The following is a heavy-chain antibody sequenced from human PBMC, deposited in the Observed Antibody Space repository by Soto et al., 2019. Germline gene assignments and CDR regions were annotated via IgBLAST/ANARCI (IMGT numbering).Heavy chain of an antibody. CDR3: ARDQEAGSFFPYYYGMDV. Sequence: SLLLSCATSGFTFSSYEMNWVRQAAGKGLEWVSYISSSGSTIYYADSVKGRFTISRDNAKNSLYLQMDSLRAEDTAVYYCARDQEAGSFFPYYYGMDVWGQGTTVTVSS. V-gene: IGHV3-48*03. D-gene: IGHD6-13*01. CDR1: GFTFSSYE. CDR2: ISSSGSTI. J-gene: IGHJ6*02.